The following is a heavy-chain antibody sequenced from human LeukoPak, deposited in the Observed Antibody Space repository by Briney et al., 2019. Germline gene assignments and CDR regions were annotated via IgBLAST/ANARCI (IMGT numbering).Heavy chain of an antibody. V-gene: IGHV4-59*01. CDR1: GGSNSSYY. J-gene: IGHJ4*02. CDR2: IYYSGST. CDR3: ARDNPPD. D-gene: IGHD1-14*01. Sequence: PSETLSLTCTVSGGSNSSYYWSWIRQPPGKGLEWIGYIYYSGSTNYNPSLKSRVTISVDTSKNQFSLKLSSVTAADTAVYYCARDNPPDWGQGTLVTVSS.